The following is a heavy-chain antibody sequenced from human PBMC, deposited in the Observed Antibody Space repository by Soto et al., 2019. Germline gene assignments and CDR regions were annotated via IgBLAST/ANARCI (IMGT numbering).Heavy chain of an antibody. CDR1: GGSFSSYY. V-gene: IGHV4-59*08. CDR3: ATMGTPATGLYFFDY. J-gene: IGHJ4*02. CDR2: ISYSGGT. Sequence: SETLSLTCAVYGGSFSSYYWSWIRQPPGKGLEWIGYISYSGGTNYNPSLKSRVTISVDTSKSQFSLNLSFVTAADTSVYYCATMGTPATGLYFFDYWGQGSLVTVSS. D-gene: IGHD2-15*01.